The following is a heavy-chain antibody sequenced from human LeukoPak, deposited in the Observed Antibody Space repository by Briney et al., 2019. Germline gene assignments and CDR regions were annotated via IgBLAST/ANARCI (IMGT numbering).Heavy chain of an antibody. CDR1: GGSISSYY. CDR3: ARAGRITMVRGVISPEYYFDY. J-gene: IGHJ4*02. CDR2: IYTSGST. Sequence: SETLSLTCTVSGGSISSYYWSWIRQPAGKGLEWIGRIYTSGSTNYNPSLKSRVTMSVDTSKNQFSLKLSSVTAADTAVYYCARAGRITMVRGVISPEYYFDYWGLGTLVTVSS. D-gene: IGHD3-10*01. V-gene: IGHV4-4*07.